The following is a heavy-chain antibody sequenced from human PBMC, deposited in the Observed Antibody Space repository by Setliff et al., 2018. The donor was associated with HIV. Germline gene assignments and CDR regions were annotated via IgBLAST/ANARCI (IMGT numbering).Heavy chain of an antibody. D-gene: IGHD1-26*01. CDR3: ARGFGSLDP. CDR2: IYYSGSTSGGT. CDR1: GVSTTSYF. Sequence: SETLSLTCTVSGVSTTSYFWSWIRQPPGKGLEWIGSIYYSGSTSGGTNYNPSLKSRVTISLDTSKNRFSLNLRSVTAADTAVYYCARGFGSLDPWGKGTLVTVSS. V-gene: IGHV4-59*08. J-gene: IGHJ5*02.